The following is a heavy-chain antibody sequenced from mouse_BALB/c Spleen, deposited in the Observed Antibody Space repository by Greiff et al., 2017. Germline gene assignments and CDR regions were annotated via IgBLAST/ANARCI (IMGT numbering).Heavy chain of an antibody. J-gene: IGHJ4*01. V-gene: IGHV1-82*01. CDR2: IYPGDGDT. D-gene: IGHD1-1*01. CDR3: ARRGDITAVVAPYAMDY. CDR1: GYAFSSSW. Sequence: QVQLQQSGPELVKPGASVKISCKASGYAFSSSWMNWVKQRPGQGLEWIGRIYPGDGDTNYNVKFKGKATLTADKSSSTAYMQLSSLTSVDSAVYFCARRGDITAVVAPYAMDYWGQGTSVTVSS.